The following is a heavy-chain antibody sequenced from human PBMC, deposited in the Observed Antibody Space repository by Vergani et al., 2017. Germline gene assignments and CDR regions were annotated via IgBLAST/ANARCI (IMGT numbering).Heavy chain of an antibody. CDR2: IYWNDDK. CDR3: AYAKRGLDAFDI. D-gene: IGHD3-10*01. CDR1: GFSLSTSGVG. J-gene: IGHJ3*02. Sequence: QITLKESGPTLVKPTQTLTLTCTFSGFSLSTSGVGVGWIRQPPGKALEWLALIYWNDDKRYSPSLKSRLTITKDTSKNQVVLTMTNMDPVDTATYYCAYAKRGLDAFDIWGQGTMVTVSS. V-gene: IGHV2-5*01.